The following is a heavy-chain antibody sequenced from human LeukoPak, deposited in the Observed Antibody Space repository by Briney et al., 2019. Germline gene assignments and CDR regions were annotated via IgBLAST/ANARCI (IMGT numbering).Heavy chain of an antibody. CDR3: AKGYWAARPVSVVFDSSSRTPFDY. CDR2: IRYDGSDK. D-gene: IGHD6-13*01. Sequence: PGGSLRLSCAASGFTFSSYGMHWVHQAPGKGLEWVAFIRYDGSDKYYADSVQGRFAISRDNSKNTVSLQMNSLRAEDTAVYYCAKGYWAARPVSVVFDSSSRTPFDYWGQGTLVTVSS. CDR1: GFTFSSYG. V-gene: IGHV3-30*02. J-gene: IGHJ4*02.